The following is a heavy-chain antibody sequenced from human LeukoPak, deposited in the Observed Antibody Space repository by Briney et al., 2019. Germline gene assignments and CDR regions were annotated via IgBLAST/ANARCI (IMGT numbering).Heavy chain of an antibody. Sequence: GGSLRLSCAASGFIFENFWMNWVRQAPGKGLEWVANMNQDGSEEHYVDSVEGRFTISRDNAKNALYLEMNSLGAEDTAVYFCARMRLRFFVPFDSWGQGSQVIVSS. J-gene: IGHJ4*02. V-gene: IGHV3-7*01. CDR1: GFIFENFW. CDR2: MNQDGSEE. CDR3: ARMRLRFFVPFDS. D-gene: IGHD3-3*01.